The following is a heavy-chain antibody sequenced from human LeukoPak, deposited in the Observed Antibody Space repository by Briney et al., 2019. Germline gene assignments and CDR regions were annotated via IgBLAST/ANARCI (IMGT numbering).Heavy chain of an antibody. V-gene: IGHV1-2*02. J-gene: IGHJ4*02. CDR2: INPNSGGT. CDR3: ARDKTTYCGGDCYSQEIDY. D-gene: IGHD2-21*02. CDR1: GYTFTGYY. Sequence: GASVKVSCKASGYTFTGYYMHWVRQAPGQGLEWMGWINPNSGGTNYAQKLQGRVTMTTDTSTSTAYMELRSLRSDDTAVYYCARDKTTYCGGDCYSQEIDYWGQGTLVTVSS.